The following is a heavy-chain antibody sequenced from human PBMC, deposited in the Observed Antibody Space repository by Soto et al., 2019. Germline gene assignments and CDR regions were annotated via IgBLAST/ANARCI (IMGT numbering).Heavy chain of an antibody. CDR1: GGSISSYY. J-gene: IGHJ4*02. V-gene: IGHV4-59*12. CDR2: IYYSGST. CDR3: AREMRIAARPRYFDY. Sequence: SETLSLTCTVSGGSISSYYWSWIRQPPGKGLEWIGYIYYSGSTNYNPSLKSRVTIPVDTSKNKFSLRLSTVTAADTAVYYCAREMRIAARPRYFDYWGQGTLVTVSS. D-gene: IGHD6-6*01.